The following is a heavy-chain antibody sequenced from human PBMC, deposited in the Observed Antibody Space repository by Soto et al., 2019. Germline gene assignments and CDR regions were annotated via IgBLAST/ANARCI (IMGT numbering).Heavy chain of an antibody. Sequence: ASVKVSCKASGYTFTRYGICWVRQAPGQGLEWMGWISAYNGNTNYAQKLQGRVTMTTDTSTSTAYMELRSLRSDDTAVYYCARIAYSGYDFDYWGQGTLVTVSS. J-gene: IGHJ4*02. CDR1: GYTFTRYG. D-gene: IGHD5-12*01. V-gene: IGHV1-18*01. CDR2: ISAYNGNT. CDR3: ARIAYSGYDFDY.